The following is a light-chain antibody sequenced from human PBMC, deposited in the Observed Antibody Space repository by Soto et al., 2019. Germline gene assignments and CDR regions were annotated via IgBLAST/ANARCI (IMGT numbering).Light chain of an antibody. CDR2: GNS. Sequence: QSVLTQPPSVSGAPGQRVTISCTGSNSNIGAGYDVHWYQQLPGTAPKLLIYGNSNRPSGVPDRFSGSKSVTSASLAITGLQAEDEADYYCQCYDSSLSGSVFGTGTKVTV. J-gene: IGLJ1*01. CDR1: NSNIGAGYD. CDR3: QCYDSSLSGSV. V-gene: IGLV1-40*01.